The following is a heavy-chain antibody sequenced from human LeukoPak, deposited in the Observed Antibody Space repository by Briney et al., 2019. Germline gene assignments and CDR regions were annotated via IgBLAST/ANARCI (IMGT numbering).Heavy chain of an antibody. J-gene: IGHJ3*02. V-gene: IGHV3-21*01. Sequence: AGGSLRLSCAASGFTFSSYSMNWVRQAPGKGLEWVSSISSSSSYIYYADSVKGRFTISRDNAKNSLYLQMNSLRAEDTAVYYCARHSLSGWYDAFDIWGQGTMVTVSS. CDR2: ISSSSSYI. CDR1: GFTFSSYS. D-gene: IGHD6-19*01. CDR3: ARHSLSGWYDAFDI.